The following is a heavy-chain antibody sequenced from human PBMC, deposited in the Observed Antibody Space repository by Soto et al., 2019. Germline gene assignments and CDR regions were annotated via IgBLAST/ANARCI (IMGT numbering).Heavy chain of an antibody. Sequence: QVQLVESGGGVVQPGRSLRVSCAASAFTFSSYAMHWVRQAPGKGLEWVAVMSYDGSNKYYADSVKGRFTISRDNSKNRLYLQMNSLRDEDTAVYYCARGGHYFDSSGYYSGWGQGTLVNVSS. D-gene: IGHD3-22*01. J-gene: IGHJ4*02. V-gene: IGHV3-30-3*01. CDR2: MSYDGSNK. CDR1: AFTFSSYA. CDR3: ARGGHYFDSSGYYSG.